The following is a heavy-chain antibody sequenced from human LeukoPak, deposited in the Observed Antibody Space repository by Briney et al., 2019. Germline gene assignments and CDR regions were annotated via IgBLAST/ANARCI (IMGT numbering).Heavy chain of an antibody. CDR2: ISGSGETT. CDR1: GIHFSTSG. CDR3: AKGLDWFDP. V-gene: IGHV3-23*01. J-gene: IGHJ5*02. Sequence: GGSLRLSCAASGIHFSTSGMSWVRQAPGKGLEWVSGISGSGETTYYADSVKGRFTIPRDNSNSTLFLHMSSLKVEDTAIYYCAKGLDWFDPWGQGTLVTVSS. D-gene: IGHD3/OR15-3a*01.